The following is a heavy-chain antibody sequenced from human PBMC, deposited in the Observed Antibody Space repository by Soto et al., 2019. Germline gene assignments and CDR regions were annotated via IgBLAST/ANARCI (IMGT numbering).Heavy chain of an antibody. CDR3: VRGTTLAIFDYGMDV. CDR1: GFTFTSYA. J-gene: IGHJ6*02. V-gene: IGHV3-30-3*01. D-gene: IGHD3-3*01. Sequence: QVQLVESGGGVVQPGRSPRLSCAASGFTFTSYAMHWVRQAPGKGLEWVAVISNDGSNYYYADSVRGRFTISRDNTKNTLFLQMSSLRGEDSGVYYCVRGTTLAIFDYGMDVWGQGTTVTVSS. CDR2: ISNDGSNY.